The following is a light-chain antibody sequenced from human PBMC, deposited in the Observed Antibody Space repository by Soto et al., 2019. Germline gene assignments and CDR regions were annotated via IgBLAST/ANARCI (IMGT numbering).Light chain of an antibody. CDR1: QSISFY. CDR2: AAS. V-gene: IGKV1-39*01. J-gene: IGKJ1*01. CDR3: QQSYTTPWT. Sequence: DIQMTQSPSSLSASVGGRVTITCRASQSISFYLNWYQQKPGKAPKVLIYAASSLQSGVPSRFSGSGSGTDFTLTISSLQPEDFASYYCQQSYTTPWTFGQGTKVDIK.